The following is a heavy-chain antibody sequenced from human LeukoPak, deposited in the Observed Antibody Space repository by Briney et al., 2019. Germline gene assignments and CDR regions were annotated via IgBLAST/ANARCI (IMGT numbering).Heavy chain of an antibody. CDR2: ITGDGSST. Sequence: GGSLRLSCAASGFTFSGYWMHWVRHVPGKGLVWVSRITGDGSSTTYADSVKGRFTISRDNAKNTVFLQMISLRAEDTAVYYCARDTGWYFDLWGRGTLVTVSS. D-gene: IGHD4-17*01. CDR3: ARDTGWYFDL. J-gene: IGHJ2*01. CDR1: GFTFSGYW. V-gene: IGHV3-74*01.